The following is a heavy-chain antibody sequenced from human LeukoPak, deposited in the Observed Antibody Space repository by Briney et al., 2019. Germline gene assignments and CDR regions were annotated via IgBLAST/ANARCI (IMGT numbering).Heavy chain of an antibody. CDR1: GGSFSGYY. CDR3: AVAKYDYVWGSYRPTLSSFDY. J-gene: IGHJ4*02. CDR2: INHSGST. V-gene: IGHV4-34*01. Sequence: SETLSLTCAVYGGSFSGYYWSWIRQPPGKGLEWIGEINHSGSTNYNPSLKSRVTISVDTSKSQFSLKLSSVTAADTAVYYCAVAKYDYVWGSYRPTLSSFDYWGQGTLVTVSS. D-gene: IGHD3-16*02.